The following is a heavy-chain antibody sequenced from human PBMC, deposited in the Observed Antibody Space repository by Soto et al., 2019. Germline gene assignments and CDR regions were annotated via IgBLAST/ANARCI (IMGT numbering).Heavy chain of an antibody. J-gene: IGHJ6*02. CDR3: ATERRAYGSGSYYPYYYYGMDV. CDR1: GFTFSSYG. V-gene: IGHV3-33*01. D-gene: IGHD3-10*01. Sequence: GGSLRLSCAASGFTFSSYGMHWVRQAPGKGLEWVAVIWYDGSNKYYADSVKGRFTISRDNSKNTLYLQMNSLRAEDTAVYYCATERRAYGSGSYYPYYYYGMDVWGQGTTVTVSS. CDR2: IWYDGSNK.